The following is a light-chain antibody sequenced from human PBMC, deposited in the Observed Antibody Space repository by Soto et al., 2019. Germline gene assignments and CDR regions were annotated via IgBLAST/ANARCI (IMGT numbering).Light chain of an antibody. CDR3: AAWDDSLNGHVV. J-gene: IGLJ2*01. CDR1: SSNIGSNT. Sequence: QSVLTQPPSASETPGQRVTISCSGSSSNIGSNTVNWYQQLPGTAPKLLIYSNNQRPSGVPDRFSGSKSGTSASLAISGLQSEDEADYYCAAWDDSLNGHVVFGGGTKLTAL. V-gene: IGLV1-44*01. CDR2: SNN.